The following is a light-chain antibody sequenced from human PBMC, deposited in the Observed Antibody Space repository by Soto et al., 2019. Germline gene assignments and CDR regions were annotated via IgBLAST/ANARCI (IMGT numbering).Light chain of an antibody. J-gene: IGKJ4*01. Sequence: EIVMTQYPATLSVSPGERATLSCRSSQSVSSNLAWYQQKPGQAPRLLIYGASTRATGIPARFSGSGSGTEFTHTISSLQSAAFAVYYCQQYNNWPPLTFGGGTKAEIK. CDR1: QSVSSN. CDR3: QQYNNWPPLT. CDR2: GAS. V-gene: IGKV3-15*01.